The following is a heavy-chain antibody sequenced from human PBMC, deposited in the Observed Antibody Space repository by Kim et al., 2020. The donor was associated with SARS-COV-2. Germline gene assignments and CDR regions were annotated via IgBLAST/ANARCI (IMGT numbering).Heavy chain of an antibody. CDR1: GFTFDDYA. CDR2: ISWESGSI. D-gene: IGHD3-16*02. V-gene: IGHV3-9*01. Sequence: GGSLRLSCAASGFTFDDYAMHWVRQAPGKGLEWVSGISWESGSIAYADSVKGRFTISRDNAKSSLYLQMNSLRTEDTAFYYCAKSRGVIVDSPLDYCGQG. CDR3: AKSRGVIVDSPLDY. J-gene: IGHJ4*02.